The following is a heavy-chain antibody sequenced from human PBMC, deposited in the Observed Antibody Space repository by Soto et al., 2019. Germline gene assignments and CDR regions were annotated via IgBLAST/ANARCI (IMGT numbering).Heavy chain of an antibody. CDR2: ISAYNGNT. CDR3: ARPTTAVTQRAFDAFDI. V-gene: IGHV1-18*01. D-gene: IGHD4-4*01. J-gene: IGHJ3*02. Sequence: ASVKVSCKASGYTFTSYGISWVRQAPVQGLEWMGWISAYNGNTNYAQKLQGRVTMTTDTSTSTAYMELRSLRPDDTAVYYCARPTTAVTQRAFDAFDIWGQGTMVTVSS. CDR1: GYTFTSYG.